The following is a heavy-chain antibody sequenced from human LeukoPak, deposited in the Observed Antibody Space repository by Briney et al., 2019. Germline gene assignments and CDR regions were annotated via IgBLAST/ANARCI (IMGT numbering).Heavy chain of an antibody. CDR3: AKARLSTGWAYNDY. V-gene: IGHV3-23*01. D-gene: IGHD6-19*01. Sequence: GGSLRLSCAASGYTFVNYAMSWVRQARGKGLEWVSAVVGNGGTTFYADSVKGRFTISRDNSKNTVYLQINSLRGEDTAVYYCAKARLSTGWAYNDYWGQGALVTVSS. J-gene: IGHJ4*02. CDR2: VVGNGGTT. CDR1: GYTFVNYA.